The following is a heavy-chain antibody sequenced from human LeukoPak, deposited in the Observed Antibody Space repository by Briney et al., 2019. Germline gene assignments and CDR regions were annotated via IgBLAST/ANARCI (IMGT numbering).Heavy chain of an antibody. CDR1: GYTFTSYG. CDR3: ARSLCSSTSCHRGGVDY. D-gene: IGHD2-2*01. J-gene: IGHJ4*02. CDR2: ISAYNGNT. Sequence: ASVKVSCKASGYTFTSYGISWVRQAPGQGLEWMGWISAYNGNTNYAQKLQGRVTMTTDTSTSTAYMELRSLRSDDTAVYYCARSLCSSTSCHRGGVDYWGQGTLVTVSS. V-gene: IGHV1-18*01.